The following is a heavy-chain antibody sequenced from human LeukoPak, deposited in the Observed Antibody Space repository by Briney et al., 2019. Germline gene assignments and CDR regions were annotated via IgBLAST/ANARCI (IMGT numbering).Heavy chain of an antibody. D-gene: IGHD7-27*01. Sequence: GESLKISCKVSGCSFTSYCIGWVRQMPGKGLEWMGIIYPGDSGPTYSPSFQGQVTISVDKSINTAYLQWSSLQASDTAMYYCGMTGDRVPLQDDVFDVWGQGTMVTVST. J-gene: IGHJ3*01. V-gene: IGHV5-51*01. CDR1: GCSFTSYC. CDR3: GMTGDRVPLQDDVFDV. CDR2: IYPGDSGP.